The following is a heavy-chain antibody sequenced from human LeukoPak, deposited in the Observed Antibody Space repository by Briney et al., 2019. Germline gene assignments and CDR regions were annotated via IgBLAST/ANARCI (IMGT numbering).Heavy chain of an antibody. J-gene: IGHJ4*02. V-gene: IGHV3-43*01. CDR3: AKDLRVRPTVTAGPTVDF. D-gene: IGHD4-11*01. Sequence: QSGGSLRLSCAASGFTFDDYTMYWVRQVPGKGLECVALISWDADDTSYADSVKGRFTISRDNSRNSLFLQLNSLRTEDTGVYFCAKDLRVRPTVTAGPTVDFRGQGTLVTVSP. CDR1: GFTFDDYT. CDR2: ISWDADDT.